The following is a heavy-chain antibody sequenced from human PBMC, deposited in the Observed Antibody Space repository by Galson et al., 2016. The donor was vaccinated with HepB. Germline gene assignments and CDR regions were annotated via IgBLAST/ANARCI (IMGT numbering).Heavy chain of an antibody. D-gene: IGHD3-3*01. CDR1: GFTFSRYS. V-gene: IGHV3-30*04. J-gene: IGHJ6*02. Sequence: SLRLSCAASGFTFSRYSMHWVRQAPGKGLEWVAVISYDGSNKDYADSVKGRFTISRDNSKNMLYLQMNSLRAEDTAVYYCARDSPLDVLRFLEWFSPYGMDGWGQGTTVTVSS. CDR2: ISYDGSNK. CDR3: ARDSPLDVLRFLEWFSPYGMDG.